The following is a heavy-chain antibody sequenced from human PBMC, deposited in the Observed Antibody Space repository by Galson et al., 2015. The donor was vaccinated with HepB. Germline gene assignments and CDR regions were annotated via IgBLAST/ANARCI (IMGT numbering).Heavy chain of an antibody. CDR2: INPSGGST. CDR3: ARRATEEYSSDWYADV. Sequence: SVRVSRKASGYTFTTYYMHWVRQAPGQGLEWMGIINPSGGSTSYAQKFQGRVTMTRDTSTSTVYMEQSSLRSEDTAVYYCARRATEEYSSDWYADVWGQGTPVTVSS. D-gene: IGHD6-19*01. J-gene: IGHJ6*02. CDR1: GYTFTTYY. V-gene: IGHV1-46*01.